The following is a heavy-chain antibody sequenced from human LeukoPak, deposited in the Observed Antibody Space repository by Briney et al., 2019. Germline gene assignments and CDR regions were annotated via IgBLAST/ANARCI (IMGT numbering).Heavy chain of an antibody. CDR1: GGSFSGYY. CDR2: INHSARA. J-gene: IGHJ4*02. V-gene: IGHV4-34*01. CDR3: ARSYLLGFDY. Sequence: SEALSLTCTIYGGSFSGYYWSWIRQPPGKGLEWVGEINHSARANNNPSLKSRVTISVDTSKNHFSLNLTSVTAADTAVYYCARSYLLGFDYWGQGTLVTVSS. D-gene: IGHD2/OR15-2a*01.